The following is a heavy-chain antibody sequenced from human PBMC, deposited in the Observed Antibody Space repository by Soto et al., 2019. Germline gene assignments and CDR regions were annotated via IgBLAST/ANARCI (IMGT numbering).Heavy chain of an antibody. Sequence: QVQLVESGGGVVQPGRSLRLSCAASGFTFSSYGMHWVRQAPDKGLEWVAVIWYDGSNKYYADSVKGRFTISRDNSKNTLYLQRNSLRAEDTAVYYCARGSGSYYYGMDVWGQGTTVTVSS. V-gene: IGHV3-33*01. CDR2: IWYDGSNK. D-gene: IGHD1-26*01. CDR3: ARGSGSYYYGMDV. J-gene: IGHJ6*02. CDR1: GFTFSSYG.